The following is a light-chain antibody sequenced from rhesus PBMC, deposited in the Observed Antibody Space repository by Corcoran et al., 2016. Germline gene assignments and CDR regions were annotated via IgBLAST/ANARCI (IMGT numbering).Light chain of an antibody. J-gene: IGKJ2*01. CDR3: LQYSSSPYS. V-gene: IGKV1-22*01. Sequence: DIQMTQSPSSLSSSVGDTVTITCRASQSISSWLDWYQQKPGKAPKILIYKSSSLQSGVPSRFSGSGSGTDFTLTISRLQPEDFATYYCLQYSSSPYSFGLGTKVEIK. CDR2: KSS. CDR1: QSISSW.